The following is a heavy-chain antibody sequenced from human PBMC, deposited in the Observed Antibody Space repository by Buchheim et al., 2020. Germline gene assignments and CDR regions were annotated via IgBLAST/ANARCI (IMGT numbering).Heavy chain of an antibody. Sequence: QVQLVESGGGVVQPGRSLRLSCAASGFTFSSYAMHWVRQAPGKGLEWVAVISYDGSNKYYADSVKGRFTISRDNSKNTPYLQMNSLRAEDTAVYYCARSDYGDYSCSYWGQGTL. J-gene: IGHJ4*02. CDR3: ARSDYGDYSCSY. CDR2: ISYDGSNK. D-gene: IGHD4-17*01. CDR1: GFTFSSYA. V-gene: IGHV3-30-3*01.